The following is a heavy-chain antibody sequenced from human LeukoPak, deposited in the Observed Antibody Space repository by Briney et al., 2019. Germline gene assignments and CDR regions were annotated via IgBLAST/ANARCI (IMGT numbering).Heavy chain of an antibody. CDR3: ARVEEPTVTTRRGTNWFDP. J-gene: IGHJ5*02. D-gene: IGHD4-17*01. V-gene: IGHV4-34*01. CDR1: GGSFSGYY. CDR2: INHSGST. Sequence: SETLSLTCAVYGGSFSGYYWSWIRQPPGKGLEWIGEINHSGSTNYNPSLKSRVTISVDTSKNQFSLKLSSVTAADTAVYYCARVEEPTVTTRRGTNWFDPWGQGTLVTVSS.